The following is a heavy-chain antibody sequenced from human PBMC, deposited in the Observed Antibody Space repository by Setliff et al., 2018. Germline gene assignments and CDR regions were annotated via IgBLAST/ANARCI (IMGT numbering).Heavy chain of an antibody. J-gene: IGHJ6*03. Sequence: ASVKVSCKASGYTFTTYAISWMRQAPGQGLEWMEWINTNTGNPSYAQGFTGRFVFSLDTSVSTAYLQISSLKAEDTALYYCARASRFGTIKYRGDYYMDVWGKGTTVTVSS. CDR3: ARASRFGTIKYRGDYYMDV. CDR1: GYTFTTYA. V-gene: IGHV7-4-1*02. D-gene: IGHD3-10*01. CDR2: INTNTGNP.